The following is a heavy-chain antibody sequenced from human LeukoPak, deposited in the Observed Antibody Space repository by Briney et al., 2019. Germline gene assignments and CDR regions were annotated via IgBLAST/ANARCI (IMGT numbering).Heavy chain of an antibody. D-gene: IGHD3-22*01. Sequence: GGSLRLSCAASGFTFGSYAMSWVRQAPGKGLEWVSGISTSGGTTSYAESVKGRFTVSRDNPRNTLYMEMNSLRDEDTAVYYCAVMHRYYDGSGYWVQWGQGTLSPSPQ. V-gene: IGHV3-23*01. J-gene: IGHJ4*02. CDR2: ISTSGGTT. CDR3: AVMHRYYDGSGYWVQ. CDR1: GFTFGSYA.